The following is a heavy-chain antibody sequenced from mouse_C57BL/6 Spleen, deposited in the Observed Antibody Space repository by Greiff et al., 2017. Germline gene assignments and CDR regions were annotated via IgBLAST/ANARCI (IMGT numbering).Heavy chain of an antibody. CDR1: GYTFTSYW. CDR2: IYPGSGST. J-gene: IGHJ2*01. V-gene: IGHV1-55*01. D-gene: IGHD2-1*01. CDR3: AIEGRGNPYFDY. Sequence: QVQLQQPGAELVKPGASVKMSCKASGYTFTSYWITWVKQRPGRGLEWIGDIYPGSGSTNYNEKFKSKATLTVDTSSSTAYMQLSSLTSEDSAVYYCAIEGRGNPYFDYWGQGTTLTVSS.